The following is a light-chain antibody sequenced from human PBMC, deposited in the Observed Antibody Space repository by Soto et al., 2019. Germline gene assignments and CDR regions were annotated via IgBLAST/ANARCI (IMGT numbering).Light chain of an antibody. CDR3: QQLKSYPLT. CDR2: AAP. Sequence: IRMTQSPSSFSASTGDRVTITCRASQGISSSLAWYQQRAGKAPKFLIYAAPTLQSGAPSRFSGSGFGTEFALTISSLQPEDSATYCCQQLKSYPLTFGGGTKVEIK. J-gene: IGKJ4*01. V-gene: IGKV1-9*01. CDR1: QGISSS.